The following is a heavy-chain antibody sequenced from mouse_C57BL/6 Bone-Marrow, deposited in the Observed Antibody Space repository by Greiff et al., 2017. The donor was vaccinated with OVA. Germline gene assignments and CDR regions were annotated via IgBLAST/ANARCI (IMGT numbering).Heavy chain of an antibody. J-gene: IGHJ2*01. Sequence: QVQLQQPGAELVMPGASVKLSCKASGYTFTSYWMHWVKQRPGQGLEWIGEIDPSDSYTNYNQKFKGKSTLTVDKSSSTAYMQLSSLTSEDSAVYYCARSGHITTVPDYWCQGTTLTVSS. D-gene: IGHD1-1*01. CDR3: ARSGHITTVPDY. CDR2: IDPSDSYT. CDR1: GYTFTSYW. V-gene: IGHV1-69*01.